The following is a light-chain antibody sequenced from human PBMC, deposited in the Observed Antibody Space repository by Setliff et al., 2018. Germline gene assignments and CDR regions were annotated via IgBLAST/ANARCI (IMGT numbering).Light chain of an antibody. CDR2: SNN. J-gene: IGLJ1*01. V-gene: IGLV1-44*01. CDR1: SANIGSNS. Sequence: SANIGSNSVKWFLQLPGTAPKFPISSNNQRPSGVPDRFSASKSGTSASLAISGLQSEDEGDYYCAASDDSLNGYVFGAGTKVTVL. CDR3: AASDDSLNGYV.